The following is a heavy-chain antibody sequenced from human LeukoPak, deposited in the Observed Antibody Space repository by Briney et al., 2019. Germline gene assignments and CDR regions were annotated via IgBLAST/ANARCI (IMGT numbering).Heavy chain of an antibody. V-gene: IGHV4-59*01. D-gene: IGHD6-13*01. CDR2: IYYSGST. J-gene: IGHJ4*02. CDR1: GGSINSYY. CDR3: ARAGSSSWSDFDY. Sequence: SETLSLTCTVSGGSINSYYWSWIRQPPGKGLEWIGYIYYSGSTNYNPSLKSRVTISVDTSKNQFSLRLSSVTAADTAVYYCARAGSSSWSDFDYWGQGTLVTVSS.